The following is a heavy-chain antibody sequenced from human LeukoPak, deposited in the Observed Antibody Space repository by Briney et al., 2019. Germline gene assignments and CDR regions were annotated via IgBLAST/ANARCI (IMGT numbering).Heavy chain of an antibody. CDR1: GFTFSNAW. J-gene: IGHJ6*03. Sequence: PGGSLRLSCAASGFTFSNAWMSWVRQAPGKGLEWVSAISGSGGSTYYSDSVKDRFTISRDNSKNTLFLQMNSLRAEDTAIYYCAQDGLRDERFLEWSKSYYYCMDVWGKGTTVTVSS. V-gene: IGHV3-23*01. D-gene: IGHD3-3*01. CDR2: ISGSGGST. CDR3: AQDGLRDERFLEWSKSYYYCMDV.